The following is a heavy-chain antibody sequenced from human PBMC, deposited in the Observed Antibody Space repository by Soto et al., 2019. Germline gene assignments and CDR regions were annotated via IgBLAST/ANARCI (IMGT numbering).Heavy chain of an antibody. CDR3: ARDQWGGSSDITMVRGVMFGMDV. Sequence: PGGSLRLSCAASGFTFSSYGMHWVRQAPGKGLEWVAVIWYDGSNKYYADSVKGRFTISRDNSKNTLYLQMNSLRAEDTAVYYCARDQWGGSSDITMVRGVMFGMDVWGQGTTVTVSS. J-gene: IGHJ6*02. V-gene: IGHV3-33*01. D-gene: IGHD3-10*01. CDR1: GFTFSSYG. CDR2: IWYDGSNK.